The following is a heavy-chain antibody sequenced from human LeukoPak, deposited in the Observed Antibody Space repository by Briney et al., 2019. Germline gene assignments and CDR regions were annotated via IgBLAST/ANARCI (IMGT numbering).Heavy chain of an antibody. V-gene: IGHV1-46*01. J-gene: IGHJ6*02. CDR1: GYTFTSYY. CDR3: ARDRETNYYYYGMDV. CDR2: INPSGGST. Sequence: ASVKVSCKASGYTFTSYYMHWVRQAPGQGLEWMGIINPSGGSTSYAQEFQGRVTMTRDTSTSTVYMELSSLRSEDTAVYYCARDRETNYYYYGMDVWGQGTTVTVSS.